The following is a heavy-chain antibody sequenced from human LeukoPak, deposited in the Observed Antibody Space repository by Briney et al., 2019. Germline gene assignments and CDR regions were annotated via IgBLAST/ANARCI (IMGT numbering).Heavy chain of an antibody. CDR1: GGSISSVGYS. V-gene: IGHV4-30-2*01. J-gene: IGHJ4*02. Sequence: SETLSLTCAVSGGSISSVGYSWSWIRQPPGKGLEWIGYMYHDGKSFYNPSLKSRVTISLDRSNNQFSLELRSVTAADTAVYYCGRYGSGLYYFDHWGQGALVTVSS. CDR2: MYHDGKS. CDR3: GRYGSGLYYFDH. D-gene: IGHD3-10*01.